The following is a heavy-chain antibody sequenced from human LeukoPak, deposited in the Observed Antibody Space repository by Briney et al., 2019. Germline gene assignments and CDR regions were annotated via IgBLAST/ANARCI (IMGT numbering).Heavy chain of an antibody. CDR1: GFTFSSYA. Sequence: PGGSLRLSCAASGFTFSSYAMHWVRQAPGKGLEWVAVISYDGSNKYYADSVKGRFTISRDNSKNTLYLQMNSLRAEDTAVYYCAKAPFRRSGYDPIAAAGPSDYWGQGTLVAVSS. CDR3: AKAPFRRSGYDPIAAAGPSDY. CDR2: ISYDGSNK. J-gene: IGHJ4*02. D-gene: IGHD6-13*01. V-gene: IGHV3-30-3*01.